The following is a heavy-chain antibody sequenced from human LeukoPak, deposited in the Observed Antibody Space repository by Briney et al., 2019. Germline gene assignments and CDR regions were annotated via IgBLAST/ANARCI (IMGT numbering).Heavy chain of an antibody. CDR3: ARCDRYGGNTEFLFDY. Sequence: SETLSLTCTVSGGSISPYYWSWIRQPPGKGLEWIGYFYYSGSTNYNPSLKSRVTISVDTSKNQFSLKLSSVTAADTAVYYCARCDRYGGNTEFLFDYWGQGTLVTVSS. CDR1: GGSISPYY. V-gene: IGHV4-59*01. D-gene: IGHD4-23*01. CDR2: FYYSGST. J-gene: IGHJ4*02.